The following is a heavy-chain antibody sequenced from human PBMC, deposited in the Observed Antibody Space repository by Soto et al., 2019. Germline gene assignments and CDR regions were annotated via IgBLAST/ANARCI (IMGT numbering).Heavy chain of an antibody. Sequence: SETLSLTCAVYGGSSSGWYWTWIRQSPVKGLEWIGEISSGITNYNPSLKSRVTISADTSKNQFSLKLSSVTAADTAVYYCARGPYSRGVGATNPSHWCQGTPVTVSS. V-gene: IGHV4-34*01. CDR2: ISSGIT. J-gene: IGHJ4*02. D-gene: IGHD1-26*01. CDR1: GGSSSGWY. CDR3: ARGPYSRGVGATNPSH.